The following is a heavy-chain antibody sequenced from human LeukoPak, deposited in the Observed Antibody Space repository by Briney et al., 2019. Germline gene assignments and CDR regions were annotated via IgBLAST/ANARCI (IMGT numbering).Heavy chain of an antibody. V-gene: IGHV3-30*02. CDR3: ANGPHYNILTGFYKVRSHLDY. CDR2: IRYDGGIK. CDR1: GFTFSNYG. D-gene: IGHD3-9*01. Sequence: PGRSLRLSCAASGFTFSNYGMHWVRQPPGKGLEWVAFIRYDGGIKHYADSVKGRFTLSRDNSKNTLYLQMNSLRAEDTAVCYCANGPHYNILTGFYKVRSHLDYWGQGTLVTVSS. J-gene: IGHJ4*02.